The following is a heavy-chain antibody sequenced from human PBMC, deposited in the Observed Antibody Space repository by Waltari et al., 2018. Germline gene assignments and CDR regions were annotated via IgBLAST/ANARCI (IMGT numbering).Heavy chain of an antibody. CDR2: ISPTTKVI. D-gene: IGHD6-13*01. CDR1: GFTFTSCS. Sequence: EVQLVESGGGLVQPGGSLRLSCTASGFTFTSCSMNWVRQAPGKGLEWISYISPTTKVIYYADSVKGRFTISRDNAQNSVYLQMNSLRVDDTAVYYCVRRAPAGSWAGRGFDNWGQGTLVTVSS. CDR3: VRRAPAGSWAGRGFDN. J-gene: IGHJ4*02. V-gene: IGHV3-48*01.